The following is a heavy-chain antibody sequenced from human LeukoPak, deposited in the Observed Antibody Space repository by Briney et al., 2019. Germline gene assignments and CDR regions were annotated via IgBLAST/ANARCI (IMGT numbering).Heavy chain of an antibody. CDR3: AGDVIVSGLLWFGELSSWFDP. V-gene: IGHV4-39*02. J-gene: IGHJ5*02. CDR2: IYYSGST. CDR1: GGSISSSSYY. Sequence: TSETVSLTCTVSGGSISSSSYYWGWIRQPPGKGLEWIGSIYYSGSTYYNPSLKSRVTISVDTSKNQFSLKLSSVTAADTAVYYCAGDVIVSGLLWFGELSSWFDPGGQETLVSVSS. D-gene: IGHD3-10*01.